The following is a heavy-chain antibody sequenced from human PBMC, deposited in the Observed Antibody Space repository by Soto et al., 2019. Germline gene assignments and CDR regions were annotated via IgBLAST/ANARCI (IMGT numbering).Heavy chain of an antibody. CDR2: INSDGSST. CDR3: ARRREWYYYGLDV. CDR1: RFTFSSYW. Sequence: EERLVESGGGSVQPGGSLRLSCAASRFTFSSYWMYWVRQAPGKGLVWVSRINSDGSSTRYADSVKGRFSISRDNSKSTLYLHMNTLRAEDTAVYYCARRREWYYYGLDVWGQGTTVTVSS. J-gene: IGHJ6*02. V-gene: IGHV3-74*01. D-gene: IGHD3-3*01.